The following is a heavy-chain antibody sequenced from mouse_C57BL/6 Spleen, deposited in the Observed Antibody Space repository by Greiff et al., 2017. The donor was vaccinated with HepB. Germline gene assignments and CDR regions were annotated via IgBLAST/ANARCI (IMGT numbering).Heavy chain of an antibody. D-gene: IGHD4-1*01. CDR3: ARGGWDERGNYFDY. J-gene: IGHJ2*01. CDR1: GYTFTSYW. Sequence: QVQLQQPGAELVRPGTSVKLSCKASGYTFTSYWMHWVKQRHGQGLEWIGVIDPSDSYTNYNQKFKGKATLTVDTSSSTAYMQLSSLTSEDSAVYYGARGGWDERGNYFDYWGQGTTLTVSS. V-gene: IGHV1-59*01. CDR2: IDPSDSYT.